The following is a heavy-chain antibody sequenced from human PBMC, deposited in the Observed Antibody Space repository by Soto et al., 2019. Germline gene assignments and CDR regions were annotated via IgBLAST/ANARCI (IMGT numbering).Heavy chain of an antibody. CDR2: IYYSGST. Sequence: ASETLSLTCTVSGGSVSSGSYYWSWIRQPPGKGLEWIGYIYYSGSTNYNPSLKSRVTISVDTSKNQFSLKLSSVTAADTAVYYCARDRRYYDSSGHNWFDPWGQGTLVTVSS. V-gene: IGHV4-61*01. CDR1: GGSVSSGSYY. D-gene: IGHD3-22*01. CDR3: ARDRRYYDSSGHNWFDP. J-gene: IGHJ5*02.